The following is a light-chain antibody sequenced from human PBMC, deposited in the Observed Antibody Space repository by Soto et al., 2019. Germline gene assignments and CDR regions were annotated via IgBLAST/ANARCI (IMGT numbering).Light chain of an antibody. V-gene: IGKV1-9*01. J-gene: IGKJ2*01. CDR3: QQHNSFPRS. CDR2: AAS. Sequence: DIQLPQSPSFLSASVGDRVTIACRASQGISRFLVWYQQKPGKAPKVLIYAASTLQRGVPAMLRGSGSGTEFTLPISSLLSEDYGTYYCQQHNSFPRSFGQGTKLQIK. CDR1: QGISRF.